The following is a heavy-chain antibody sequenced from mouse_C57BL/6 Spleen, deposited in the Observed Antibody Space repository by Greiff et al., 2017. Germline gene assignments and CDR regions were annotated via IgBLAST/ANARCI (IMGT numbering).Heavy chain of an antibody. CDR3: ARSGGSSRYAMDY. CDR1: GYTFTSYW. V-gene: IGHV1-53*01. D-gene: IGHD1-1*01. Sequence: QVQLQQPGTELVKPGASVKLSCKASGYTFTSYWMHWVKQRPGQGLEWIGNINPSNGGTNYNEKFKSKATLTVDQSSSTAYMQLSSLTSEDSAVYYWARSGGSSRYAMDYWGQGTSVTVSS. CDR2: INPSNGGT. J-gene: IGHJ4*01.